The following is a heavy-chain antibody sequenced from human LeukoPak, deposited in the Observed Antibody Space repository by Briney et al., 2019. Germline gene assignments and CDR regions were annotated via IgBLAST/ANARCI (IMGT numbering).Heavy chain of an antibody. J-gene: IGHJ4*02. CDR3: AGLVGRYSSGLCYYCFDY. CDR2: MYLSGTT. V-gene: IGHV4-4*02. CDR1: GDSINSLDL. D-gene: IGHD3-22*01. Sequence: PSGTLSLTCTVSGDSINSLDLWSWVRQPPGKGLEWIGEMYLSGTTHSNPSVKSRVTISIDKSKNQFFLNLSSVTAADTAVYYCAGLVGRYSSGLCYYCFDYWGQGTLVTVSS.